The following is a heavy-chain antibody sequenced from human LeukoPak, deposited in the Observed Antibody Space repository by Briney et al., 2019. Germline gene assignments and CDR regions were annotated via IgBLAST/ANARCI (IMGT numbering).Heavy chain of an antibody. V-gene: IGHV3-48*04. CDR3: ARGHYYDSSGYGGY. CDR1: GFTFSSYS. CDR2: ISSSSSTI. D-gene: IGHD3-22*01. Sequence: QAGGSLRLSCAASGFTFSSYSMNWVRQAPGKGLEWVSYISSSSSTIYYADSVKGRFTISRDNAKNSLYLQMNSLRAEDTAVYYCARGHYYDSSGYGGYWGQGTLVTVSS. J-gene: IGHJ4*02.